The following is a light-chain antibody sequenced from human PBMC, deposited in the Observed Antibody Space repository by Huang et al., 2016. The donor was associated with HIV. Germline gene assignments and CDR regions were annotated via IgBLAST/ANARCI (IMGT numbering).Light chain of an antibody. V-gene: IGKV1-33*01. CDR3: HQYHNLPYT. J-gene: IGKJ2*01. Sequence: DIQLTQSPSSLSASEGDRVTITCQASQDIGNYLNWYRQKPGRAPELLIYDAFNLETGVPSRFSGSGAGADFTVTISSLQPEDSATYYCHQYHNLPYTFGQGTKLEIK. CDR1: QDIGNY. CDR2: DAF.